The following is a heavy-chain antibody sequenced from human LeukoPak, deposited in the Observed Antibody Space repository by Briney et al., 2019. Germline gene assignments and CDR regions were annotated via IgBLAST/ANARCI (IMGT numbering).Heavy chain of an antibody. Sequence: GGSLRLSCAASGFTFSSYGMHWVRQAPGKGLVWVAVISYDGSNKYYADSVKGRFTISRDNSKNTLYLQMNSLRAEDTAVYYCARDYGSGIDCWGQGTLVTVSS. CDR1: GFTFSSYG. D-gene: IGHD3-10*01. J-gene: IGHJ4*02. CDR2: ISYDGSNK. V-gene: IGHV3-30*03. CDR3: ARDYGSGIDC.